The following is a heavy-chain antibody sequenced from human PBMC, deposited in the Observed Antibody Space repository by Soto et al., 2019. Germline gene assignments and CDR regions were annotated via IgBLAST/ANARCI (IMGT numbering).Heavy chain of an antibody. Sequence: PSETLSLTCTVSGGSISSYYWSWIRQPPGKGLEWIGYIYYSGSTNYNPSLKSRVTISVDTSKNQFSLKLSSATAADTAVYYCARTELGYCSGGSCYEYYYYYYMDVWGKGTTVTVSS. V-gene: IGHV4-59*01. CDR2: IYYSGST. D-gene: IGHD2-15*01. CDR3: ARTELGYCSGGSCYEYYYYYYMDV. CDR1: GGSISSYY. J-gene: IGHJ6*03.